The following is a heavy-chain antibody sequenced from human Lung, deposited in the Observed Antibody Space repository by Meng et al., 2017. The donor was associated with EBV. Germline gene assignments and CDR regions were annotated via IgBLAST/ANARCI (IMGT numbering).Heavy chain of an antibody. Sequence: VALQEPGPGLVKPSHALSLPCTVSGGSIRFGDYYWSWLRQRPGKGLEWIGYIYDSGSTSYNPSLMSRVTISVDTSRNQFSLKLTSVTAADTAVYYCAREYSSSSGLPGPWGQGTLVTVSS. V-gene: IGHV4-30-4*08. J-gene: IGHJ5*02. D-gene: IGHD6-6*01. CDR1: GGSIRFGDYY. CDR2: IYDSGST. CDR3: AREYSSSSGLPGP.